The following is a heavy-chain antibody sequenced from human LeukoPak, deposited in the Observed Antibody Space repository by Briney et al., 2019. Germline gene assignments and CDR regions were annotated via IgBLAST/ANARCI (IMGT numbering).Heavy chain of an antibody. Sequence: HTGGSLRLSGAASGFIVSNFYMAWVRQAPGKGLEWVSVFSSGGDTYYAESVKGQFTIYRDNSKNTLYLQISSLRAEDTAVYYCARVALYALDVWGQGTVVTVSS. CDR1: GFIVSNFY. D-gene: IGHD3-16*01. CDR3: ARVALYALDV. J-gene: IGHJ3*01. V-gene: IGHV3-53*01. CDR2: FSSGGDT.